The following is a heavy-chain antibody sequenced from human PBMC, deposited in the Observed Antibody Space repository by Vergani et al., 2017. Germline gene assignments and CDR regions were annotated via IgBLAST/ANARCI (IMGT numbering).Heavy chain of an antibody. CDR2: ISSGGGDI. J-gene: IGHJ1*01. CDR1: GFTFDTYT. CDR3: TTAWGLYYLHGEYFQY. Sequence: EVHLLESGGGLVQPGGSRRLPCAGAGFTFDTYTMAYVRQAPGKGLAWVATISSGGGDIFYADSVKGRFTIARDNSKNTLFLQMNSLKDEDTAVYYCTTAWGLYYLHGEYFQYWGRGTLVSVSS. V-gene: IGHV3-23*01. D-gene: IGHD3-10*01.